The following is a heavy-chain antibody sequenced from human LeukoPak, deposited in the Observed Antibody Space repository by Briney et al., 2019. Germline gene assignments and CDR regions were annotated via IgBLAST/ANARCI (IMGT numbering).Heavy chain of an antibody. Sequence: GGSLRLSCVASGFTFSSYEMNWVRQAPGKGPEWLSYIGSSDSTTHYADSVKGRFTISRDNAKNSLYLQMNGLRAEDTAVYYCAKAERAYDYVWGTYFDYWGQGTLVTVSS. CDR3: AKAERAYDYVWGTYFDY. CDR1: GFTFSSYE. D-gene: IGHD3-16*01. V-gene: IGHV3-48*03. J-gene: IGHJ4*02. CDR2: IGSSDSTT.